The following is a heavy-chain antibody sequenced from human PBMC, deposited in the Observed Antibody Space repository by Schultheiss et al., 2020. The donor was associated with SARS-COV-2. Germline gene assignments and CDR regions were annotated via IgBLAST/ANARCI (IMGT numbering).Heavy chain of an antibody. CDR3: ARDYGDYVDDAFDI. CDR2: ISGSGGST. CDR1: GFTVSSNY. Sequence: GGSLRLSCAASGFTVSSNYMSWVRQAPGKGLEWVSAISGSGGSTYYADSVKGRFTISRDNAKNSLYLQMNSLRAEDTAVYYCARDYGDYVDDAFDIWGQGTMVTVSS. D-gene: IGHD4-17*01. J-gene: IGHJ3*02. V-gene: IGHV3-21*01.